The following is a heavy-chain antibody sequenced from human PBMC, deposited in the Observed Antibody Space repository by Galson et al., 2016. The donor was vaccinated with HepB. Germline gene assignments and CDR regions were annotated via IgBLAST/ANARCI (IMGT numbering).Heavy chain of an antibody. CDR3: VRVSGSRPCGEY. V-gene: IGHV1-46*01. CDR2: ISPSGGKT. J-gene: IGHJ4*02. D-gene: IGHD1-26*01. Sequence: SVKVSCKASGYTLTSYYMYWVRLAPGQGLEWMGMISPSGGKTTYAQNFQGRVSMTRDTSTSTVYMELTSLRSEDTAVHYCVRVSGSRPCGEYWGQGTLLTVSS. CDR1: GYTLTSYY.